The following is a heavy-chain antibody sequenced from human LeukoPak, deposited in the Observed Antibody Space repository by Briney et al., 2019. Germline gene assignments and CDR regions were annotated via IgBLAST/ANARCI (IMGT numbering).Heavy chain of an antibody. V-gene: IGHV4-39*01. CDR1: GDSITSGTYY. CDR3: ARHAGGIAAAGTRPFDY. CDR2: IYYSGNT. Sequence: SETQSLTCTVSGDSITSGTYYWGWIRQPPGKGLEWIGSIYYSGNTYYNPSLKSRVTISVDTSKNQFPLKLSSVTAADTAVYYCARHAGGIAAAGTRPFDYWGQGTLVTVSS. J-gene: IGHJ4*02. D-gene: IGHD6-13*01.